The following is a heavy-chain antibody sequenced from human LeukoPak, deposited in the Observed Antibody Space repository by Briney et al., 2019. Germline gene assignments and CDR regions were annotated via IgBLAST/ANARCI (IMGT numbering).Heavy chain of an antibody. D-gene: IGHD3-10*01. CDR1: DGSISSSSYY. V-gene: IGHV4-39*01. Sequence: SETLSLTCTVSDGSISSSSYYWAFYYTGSAYYNTSLKSRVTIFVDTPKNQFSLNLSSVTAADTAVYYCASLWFGEYFGYWGQGALVTVSS. CDR3: ASLWFGEYFGY. J-gene: IGHJ4*02. CDR2: YYTGSA.